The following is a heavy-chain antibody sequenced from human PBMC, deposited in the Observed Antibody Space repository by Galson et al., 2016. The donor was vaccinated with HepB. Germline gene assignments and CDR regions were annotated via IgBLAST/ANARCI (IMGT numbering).Heavy chain of an antibody. Sequence: QSGAEVKKPGESLKISCKGSGYMFTGYWIGWVRQMPGKGLEWMGIIYPGDSATTYSPSFQGHVTISADKSIRTAYLQWKSLRASDTAMYYCARQPAPGRGLGNLPNFWGQGTLVTVSS. V-gene: IGHV5-51*01. J-gene: IGHJ4*02. D-gene: IGHD2-2*01. CDR3: ARQPAPGRGLGNLPNF. CDR2: IYPGDSAT. CDR1: GYMFTGYW.